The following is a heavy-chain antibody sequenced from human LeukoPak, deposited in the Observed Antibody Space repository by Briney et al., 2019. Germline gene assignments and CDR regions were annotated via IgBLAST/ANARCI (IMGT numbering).Heavy chain of an antibody. CDR1: GFTFSTYW. J-gene: IGHJ5*02. V-gene: IGHV3-7*01. D-gene: IGHD6-13*01. CDR2: IKQDGSEK. Sequence: GGSLRLSCAASGFTFSTYWMSWVRQAPGKGLEWVANIKQDGSEKYYVDSVKGRFTISRDNAKNSLYLQMNSLRAEDTAVYYCARWGSSWGNWSDPWGQGTLVTVSS. CDR3: ARWGSSWGNWSDP.